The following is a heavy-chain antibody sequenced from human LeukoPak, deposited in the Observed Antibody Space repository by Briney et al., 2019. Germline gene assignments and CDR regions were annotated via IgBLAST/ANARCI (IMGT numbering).Heavy chain of an antibody. Sequence: VASVKVSCKASGYTFTSYYIHWVRQAPGQGLERMGMINPSGGSTSYAPKFQGRVTMTRDMSTSTVYMELSSLRSEDTAVYYCARAPARSGYRQNYYYYMDVWGKGTTVTVSS. CDR3: ARAPARSGYRQNYYYYMDV. CDR2: INPSGGST. V-gene: IGHV1-46*01. CDR1: GYTFTSYY. J-gene: IGHJ6*03. D-gene: IGHD3-3*01.